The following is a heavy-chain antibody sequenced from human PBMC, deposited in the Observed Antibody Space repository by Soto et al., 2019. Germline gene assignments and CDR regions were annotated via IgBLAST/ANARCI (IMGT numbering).Heavy chain of an antibody. CDR1: GFTFNSYA. V-gene: IGHV3-23*01. CDR3: AKTLYYYDTSGYQ. J-gene: IGHJ4*02. CDR2: ISGSGGST. D-gene: IGHD3-22*01. Sequence: EVQLLESGGGLVQPGGSLRLSCAASGFTFNSYAMSWVRQAPGKGLEWVSAISGSGGSTYYADSVKGRFTISRDNSKNTLYRQMNSLRAEDTAVYYCAKTLYYYDTSGYQWGQGTLVTVSS.